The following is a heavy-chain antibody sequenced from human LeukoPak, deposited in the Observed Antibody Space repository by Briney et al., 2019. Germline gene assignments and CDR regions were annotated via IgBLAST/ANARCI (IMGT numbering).Heavy chain of an antibody. Sequence: PSETLSLTCTVSGGSISSSYYYWGWIRQPPGKGLEWIGSIYYTGSTYYNPSLKSRVTISVDTSKNQFSLKLSSVTAADTAVYYCARAFKGKSIAARRNAFDIWGQGTMVTVSS. J-gene: IGHJ3*02. CDR2: IYYTGST. D-gene: IGHD6-6*01. CDR1: GGSISSSYYY. CDR3: ARAFKGKSIAARRNAFDI. V-gene: IGHV4-39*07.